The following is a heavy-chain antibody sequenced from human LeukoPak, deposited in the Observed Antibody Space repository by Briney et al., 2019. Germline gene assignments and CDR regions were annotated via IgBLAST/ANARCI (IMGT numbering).Heavy chain of an antibody. CDR3: AKDYCSGGSCYSPQGYFDY. J-gene: IGHJ4*02. V-gene: IGHV3-23*01. D-gene: IGHD2-15*01. CDR2: ISGSGGST. CDR1: GFTFSSYA. Sequence: GGSLRLSCAASGFTFSSYAMSWVRQAPGKGLEWVSAISGSGGSTYYADSVKGRFTISSDNSKNTLYLQMNSLRAEDTAVYYCAKDYCSGGSCYSPQGYFDYWGQGTLVTVSS.